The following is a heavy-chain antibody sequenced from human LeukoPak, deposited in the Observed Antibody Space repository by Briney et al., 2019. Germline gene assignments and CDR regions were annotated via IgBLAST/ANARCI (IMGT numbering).Heavy chain of an antibody. V-gene: IGHV4-59*01. CDR2: IYHSGST. CDR1: DGSIGIYY. D-gene: IGHD3-3*01. J-gene: IGHJ4*02. Sequence: SETLSLTCTVLDGSIGIYYWSWVRQPPGKGLEWIGYIYHSGSTNYNPSLKSRVNLSVDMAKNQISLKMSSVTAADTAVYYCARSRVWSDYWGYFDYWGQGILVTVSS. CDR3: ARSRVWSDYWGYFDY.